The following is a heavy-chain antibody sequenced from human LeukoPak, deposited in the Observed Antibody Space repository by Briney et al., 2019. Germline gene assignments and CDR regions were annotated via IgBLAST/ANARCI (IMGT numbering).Heavy chain of an antibody. J-gene: IGHJ3*02. CDR2: IKQDGSEK. CDR3: AEITLDAFDI. CDR1: GFTLSSYW. V-gene: IGHV3-7*01. D-gene: IGHD2/OR15-2a*01. Sequence: GGSLRLSCAASGFTLSSYWMSWVRQAPGKGLEWVANIKQDGSEKYYVDSVKGRFTISRDNVKNSLYLQMNSLRAEDTAVYYCAEITLDAFDIWGQGTMVTVSS.